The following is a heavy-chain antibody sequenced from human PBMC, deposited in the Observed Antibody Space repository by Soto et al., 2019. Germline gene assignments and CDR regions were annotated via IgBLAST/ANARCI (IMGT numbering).Heavy chain of an antibody. Sequence: QLQLQESGSGLVKPSQTLSLTCAVSGGSISSGGYSWSWIRQPPGKGLEWIGYIYHSGSTYYNPSLKRPFTISVDRSKNQFSLKLISVSAAHTAVHYPARLPDYWGQGTLATVSS. V-gene: IGHV4-30-2*01. CDR1: GGSISSGGYS. J-gene: IGHJ4*02. CDR3: ARLPDY. CDR2: IYHSGST.